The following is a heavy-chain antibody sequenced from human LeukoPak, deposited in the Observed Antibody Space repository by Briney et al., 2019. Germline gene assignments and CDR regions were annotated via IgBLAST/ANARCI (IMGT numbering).Heavy chain of an antibody. V-gene: IGHV3-74*01. J-gene: IGHJ3*02. CDR3: AQETRGYSDAFDI. CDR1: GFTFSTYG. CDR2: INSDGSST. Sequence: GGSLRLSCVASGFTFSTYGMTWVRQAPGKGLVWVSRINSDGSSTIYADSVKGRFTISRDNAKNSLYLQMNSLRAEDTAVYYCAQETRGYSDAFDIWGQGTMVTVSS. D-gene: IGHD6-13*01.